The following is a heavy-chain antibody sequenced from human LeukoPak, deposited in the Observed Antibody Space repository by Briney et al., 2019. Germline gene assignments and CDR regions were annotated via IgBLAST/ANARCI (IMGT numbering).Heavy chain of an antibody. Sequence: SETLSLTCAVSGGSISSSMWWSWVRQPPGKGLEWIGEIYHSGSTNYNPSLKSRVTISVDKSKNQFSLKLSSVTAADTAVYYCARLYYYDSSCYPFEHWGQGSLVTVSS. CDR3: ARLYYYDSSCYPFEH. D-gene: IGHD3-22*01. V-gene: IGHV4-4*02. CDR1: GGSISSSMW. J-gene: IGHJ4*02. CDR2: IYHSGST.